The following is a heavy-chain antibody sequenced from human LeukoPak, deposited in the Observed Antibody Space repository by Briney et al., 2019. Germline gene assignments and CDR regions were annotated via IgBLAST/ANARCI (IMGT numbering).Heavy chain of an antibody. CDR3: ARHPSSTSPDY. Sequence: SETLSLTCTVSGGSISSYYWSWIRQPPGKGLEWIGYIYYSGSTNYNPSLKSRVTISVDTSKNQFSLKLSSVTAADTAVYYCARHPSSTSPDYWGQGTLVTVSS. J-gene: IGHJ4*02. D-gene: IGHD2-2*01. CDR2: IYYSGST. CDR1: GGSISSYY. V-gene: IGHV4-59*01.